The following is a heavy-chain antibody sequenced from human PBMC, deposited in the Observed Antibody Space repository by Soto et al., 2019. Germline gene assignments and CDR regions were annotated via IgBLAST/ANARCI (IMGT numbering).Heavy chain of an antibody. V-gene: IGHV3-23*01. D-gene: IGHD2-2*01. CDR3: AKDQRYCSSTSCYDDAFDI. CDR1: GFTFSSYA. Sequence: HPGGSLRLSCAASGFTFSSYAMSWVRQAPGKGLEWVSAISGSGGSTYYADSVKGRFTISRDNSKNTLYLQMNSLRAEDTAVYYCAKDQRYCSSTSCYDDAFDIWGQGTMVTVSS. CDR2: ISGSGGST. J-gene: IGHJ3*02.